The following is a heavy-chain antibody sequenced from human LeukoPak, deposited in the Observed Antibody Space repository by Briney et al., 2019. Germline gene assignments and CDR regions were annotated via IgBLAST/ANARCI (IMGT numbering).Heavy chain of an antibody. CDR2: ISSSSSYM. D-gene: IGHD2-2*02. CDR1: GFTFSSYS. CDR3: ARGMREARYLFDY. J-gene: IGHJ4*02. V-gene: IGHV3-21*01. Sequence: GGSLRLSCAASGFTFSSYSMNWVRQAPGKGPEWVSSISSSSSYMYYADSAKGRFTISRDNARNSLYLQMNSLRAEDTAVYYCARGMREARYLFDYWGQGTLVTVSS.